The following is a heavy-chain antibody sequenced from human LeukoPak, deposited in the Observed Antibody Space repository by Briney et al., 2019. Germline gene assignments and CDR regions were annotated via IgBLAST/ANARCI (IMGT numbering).Heavy chain of an antibody. V-gene: IGHV1-3*01. CDR1: GYTFSSYA. CDR3: ARGTGCTGGSCSYYGMDV. CDR2: INAGNGDT. D-gene: IGHD2-15*01. Sequence: ASVKVSCKGSGYTFSSYAIHWVRQAPGQRLEWMGWINAGNGDTKYSQKFQVRVTITRDTSATTAYMELSSLRSEDTAVYYCARGTGCTGGSCSYYGMDVWGQGTTVIVSS. J-gene: IGHJ6*02.